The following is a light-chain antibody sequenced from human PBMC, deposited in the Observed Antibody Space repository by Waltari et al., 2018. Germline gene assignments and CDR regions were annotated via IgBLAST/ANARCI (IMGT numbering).Light chain of an antibody. CDR2: KAS. Sequence: DIQMTQSPSSLPASLGDRVTITCRASQGISSWLAWYQQKPGKAPKLLIYKASSWESGVPERFSGSGSGTDFTLNISSLQPEDFATYYCKQYIRAPYSFGQGTKVEIK. CDR1: QGISSW. V-gene: IGKV1-5*03. CDR3: KQYIRAPYS. J-gene: IGKJ2*03.